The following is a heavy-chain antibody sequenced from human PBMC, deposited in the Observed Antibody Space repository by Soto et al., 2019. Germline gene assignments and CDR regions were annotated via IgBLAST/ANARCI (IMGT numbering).Heavy chain of an antibody. Sequence: ASVKVSCKASGYTFTSYGISWVRQAPGQGLEWMGWISAYNGNTNYAQKLQGRVTMTTDTSTSTAYMELRSLRSDDTAVYYCARDPCSSTSCYSSRYYYYGMDVWGQGTTVTVPS. V-gene: IGHV1-18*04. CDR2: ISAYNGNT. D-gene: IGHD2-2*01. CDR3: ARDPCSSTSCYSSRYYYYGMDV. CDR1: GYTFTSYG. J-gene: IGHJ6*02.